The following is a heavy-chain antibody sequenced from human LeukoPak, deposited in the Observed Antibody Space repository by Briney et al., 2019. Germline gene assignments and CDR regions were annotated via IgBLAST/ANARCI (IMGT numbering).Heavy chain of an antibody. J-gene: IGHJ4*02. D-gene: IGHD2-21*01. CDR2: ISAYNGNT. CDR1: GYIFSSYG. V-gene: IGHV1-18*01. CDR3: ARAPRFGGDTFDY. Sequence: ASVKVSCTASGYIFSSYGISWVRQAPGQGLEWMGWISAYNGNTNYAQKLQGRVTMTTDTSTSTVYMELRSLRSDDTAVYYCARAPRFGGDTFDYWGQGTLVTVSS.